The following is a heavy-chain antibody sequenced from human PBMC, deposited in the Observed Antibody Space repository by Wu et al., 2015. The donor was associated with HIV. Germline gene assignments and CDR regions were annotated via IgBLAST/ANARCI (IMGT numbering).Heavy chain of an antibody. D-gene: IGHD6-13*01. CDR1: GYIFSGHY. J-gene: IGHJ4*02. CDR3: AKVVAAGVATYYFDY. CDR2: INPASGGT. V-gene: IGHV1-2*02. Sequence: QVQLVQSGAEVKKPGASVKVSCKASGYIFSGHYMNWVRQAPGQGLEWMGWINPASGGTRYAEKFQGRVTMTSDTSTSTAYMELNSLRSDDTAVYYCAKVVAAGVATYYFDYWGQGTLVTVSS.